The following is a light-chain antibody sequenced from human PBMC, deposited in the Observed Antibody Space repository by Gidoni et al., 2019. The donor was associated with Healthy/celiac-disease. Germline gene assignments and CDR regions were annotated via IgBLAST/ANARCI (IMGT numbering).Light chain of an antibody. Sequence: EIVMTQSPATLSVSPGESATLSCRASQSVSSNLAWYQQNPGQAPRLLIYGASTRATGIPARFIGSGSGTEVTLTISSLQSEDFSVYYCQQYNNWPPLTFXGXTKVEIK. CDR2: GAS. CDR1: QSVSSN. CDR3: QQYNNWPPLT. V-gene: IGKV3-15*01. J-gene: IGKJ4*01.